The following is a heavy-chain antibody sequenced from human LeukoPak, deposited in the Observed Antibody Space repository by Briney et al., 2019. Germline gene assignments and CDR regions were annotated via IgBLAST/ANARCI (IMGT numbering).Heavy chain of an antibody. CDR2: IYYSGST. D-gene: IGHD3-10*01. CDR3: ARGLLAMVPFDY. J-gene: IGHJ4*02. Sequence: SETLSLTCTVSGGSISSSSYYWGWIRQTPGKGLEWIGSIYYSGSTYYNPSLKSRVTISVDTSKNQFSLKLSSVTAADTAVYYCARGLLAMVPFDYWGQGTLVTVSS. CDR1: GGSISSSSYY. V-gene: IGHV4-39*07.